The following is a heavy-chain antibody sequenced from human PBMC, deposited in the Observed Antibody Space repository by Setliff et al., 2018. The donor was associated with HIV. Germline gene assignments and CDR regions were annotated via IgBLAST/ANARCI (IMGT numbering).Heavy chain of an antibody. CDR2: IYYHGST. V-gene: IGHV4-39*07. J-gene: IGHJ4*02. D-gene: IGHD6-13*01. Sequence: SETLSLTCTVSGGSISSTNYFWGWIRQPPGKGLEWIGTIYYHGSTYYNPSLKSRATISVDTSMNQFSLKLNSVTAADTAMYYCARIGFAAAGKPSNFDYWGQGTLVTVSS. CDR1: GGSISSTNYF. CDR3: ARIGFAAAGKPSNFDY.